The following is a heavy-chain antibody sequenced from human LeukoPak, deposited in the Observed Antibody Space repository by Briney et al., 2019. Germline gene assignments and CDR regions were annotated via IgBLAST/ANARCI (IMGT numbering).Heavy chain of an antibody. CDR1: GFTFSSYE. V-gene: IGHV3-48*03. CDR3: AGIAAAGGLGDYFDY. CDR2: ISSSGSTI. D-gene: IGHD6-13*01. J-gene: IGHJ4*02. Sequence: GGSLRLSCAVSGFTFSSYEMNWVRQAPGKGLEWVSYISSSGSTIYYADSVKGRFTISRDNAKNSLYLQMNSLRAEDTAVYYCAGIAAAGGLGDYFDYWGQGTLVTVSS.